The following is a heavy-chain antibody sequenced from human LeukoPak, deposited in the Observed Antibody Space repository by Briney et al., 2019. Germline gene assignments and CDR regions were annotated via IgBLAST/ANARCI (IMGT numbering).Heavy chain of an antibody. J-gene: IGHJ3*02. Sequence: SETLSLTCTVSGGSISSYYWSWIRQPPGKGLEWIGYIYYSGSTNYNPSLKSRVTISVDTSKNQFSLKLSSVTAADTAVYYCARDRILPKYYYDSSGYPRNAFDTWGQGTMVTVSS. CDR3: ARDRILPKYYYDSSGYPRNAFDT. CDR2: IYYSGST. D-gene: IGHD3-22*01. CDR1: GGSISSYY. V-gene: IGHV4-59*01.